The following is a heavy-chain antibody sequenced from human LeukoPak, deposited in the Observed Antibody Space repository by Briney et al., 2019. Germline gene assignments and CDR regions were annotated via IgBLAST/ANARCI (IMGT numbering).Heavy chain of an antibody. D-gene: IGHD2-21*02. CDR1: GFTFSSCE. Sequence: GGSLRLSCAASGFTFSSCEMNWVRQARGKGLEWVSYISSSGSTIYYADSVKGRFTISRDNAKNSLYLQMNSLRAEDTAVYYCARFPVVVTANIDYWGQGTLVTVSS. CDR3: ARFPVVVTANIDY. J-gene: IGHJ4*02. CDR2: ISSSGSTI. V-gene: IGHV3-48*03.